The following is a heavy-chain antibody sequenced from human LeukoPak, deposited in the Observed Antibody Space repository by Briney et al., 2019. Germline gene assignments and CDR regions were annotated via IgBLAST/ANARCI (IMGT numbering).Heavy chain of an antibody. CDR1: GYTFTRHY. V-gene: IGHV1-69*04. CDR3: ARDSRSDYGNDY. J-gene: IGHJ4*02. CDR2: IIPILGIA. Sequence: SVKVSCKASGYTFTRHYMNWVRQAPGQGLEWMGRIIPILGIANYAQKFQGRVTITADKSTSTAYMELSSLRSEDTAVYYCARDSRSDYGNDYWGQGTLVTVSS. D-gene: IGHD4-17*01.